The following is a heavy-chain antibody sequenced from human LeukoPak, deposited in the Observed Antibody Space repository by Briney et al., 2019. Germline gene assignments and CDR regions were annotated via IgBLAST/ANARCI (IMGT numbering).Heavy chain of an antibody. V-gene: IGHV7-4-1*02. CDR2: INTNTGNP. D-gene: IGHD5-12*01. CDR1: GYTFTSYA. Sequence: ASVKVSCKASGYTFTSYAMNWVRQAPGQGLEWMGWINTNTGNPTYAQGFTGRFVFSLDTSVSTAYLQISSLKAEDTAVYYCARDDSGYDPRSYYYYMDVWGKGTTVTVSS. J-gene: IGHJ6*03. CDR3: ARDDSGYDPRSYYYYMDV.